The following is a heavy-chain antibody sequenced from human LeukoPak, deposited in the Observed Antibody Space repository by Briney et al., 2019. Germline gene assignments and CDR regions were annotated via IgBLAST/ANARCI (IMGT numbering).Heavy chain of an antibody. CDR3: ARGRQWLVPYYYYYMDV. D-gene: IGHD6-19*01. V-gene: IGHV4-61*02. J-gene: IGHJ6*03. CDR1: GGSISSGSYY. CDR2: IYTSGST. Sequence: SQTLSLTCTVSGGSISSGSYYWSWIRQPAGKGLEGIGRIYTSGSTNYNPSLKSRVTISVDTSKNQFSLKLSSVTAADTAVYYCARGRQWLVPYYYYYMDVWGKGTTVTVSS.